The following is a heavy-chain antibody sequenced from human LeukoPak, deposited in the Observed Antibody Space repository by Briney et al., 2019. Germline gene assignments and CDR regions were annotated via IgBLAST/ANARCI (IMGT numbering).Heavy chain of an antibody. D-gene: IGHD3-10*01. CDR1: GFTFSSYW. CDR3: ARDGRSQLLWFGELHDAFDI. J-gene: IGHJ3*02. CDR2: IKQDGSEK. Sequence: PGGSLILSCAASGFTFSSYWMSWVRQAPGKGLEWVANIKQDGSEKYYVDSVKGRFTISRDNAKNSLYLQMNSLRAEDTAVYYCARDGRSQLLWFGELHDAFDIRGQGTMVTVSS. V-gene: IGHV3-7*01.